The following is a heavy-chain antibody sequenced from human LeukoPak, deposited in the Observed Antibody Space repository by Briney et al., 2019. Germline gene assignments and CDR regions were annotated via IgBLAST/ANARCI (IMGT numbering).Heavy chain of an antibody. CDR2: INHSGST. CDR1: GGSFSGYY. CDR3: ARGGAVVAADWFDP. V-gene: IGHV4-34*01. J-gene: IGHJ5*02. Sequence: KASETLSLTCAVYGGSFSGYYWSWIRQPPGKGLEWIGEINHSGSTNHNPSLKSRVTISVDTSKNQFSLKLSSVTAADTAVYYCARGGAVVAADWFDPWGQGTLVTVSS. D-gene: IGHD2-15*01.